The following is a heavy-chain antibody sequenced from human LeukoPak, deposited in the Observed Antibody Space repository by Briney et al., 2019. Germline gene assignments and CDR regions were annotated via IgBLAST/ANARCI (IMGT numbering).Heavy chain of an antibody. CDR2: ISGSGSTI. Sequence: GGSLRLSCAASGFTFSSYAMSWVRQAPGEGLEWVSYISGSGSTIYYADAVHGRFTVSRDNAKYSLYLQMNSLRAEDTAVYYCVRGSYGAYDYWGQGSLVTVSS. CDR1: GFTFSSYA. CDR3: VRGSYGAYDY. D-gene: IGHD4-17*01. J-gene: IGHJ4*02. V-gene: IGHV3-48*03.